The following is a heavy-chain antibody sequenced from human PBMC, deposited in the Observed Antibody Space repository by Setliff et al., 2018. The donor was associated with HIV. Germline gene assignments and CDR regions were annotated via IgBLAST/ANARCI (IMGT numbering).Heavy chain of an antibody. J-gene: IGHJ2*01. V-gene: IGHV3-74*01. CDR3: TTDRGYFDL. CDR2: INPDGSNP. CDR1: GFTFSNYW. Sequence: PGGSLRLSCAASGFTFSNYWLHWVRQAPEKGLVWVSRINPDGSNPTYADSVKGRFTISRDNAKNMLYLQMSSLTADDTAVYYCTTDRGYFDLWGRGTLVTVSS.